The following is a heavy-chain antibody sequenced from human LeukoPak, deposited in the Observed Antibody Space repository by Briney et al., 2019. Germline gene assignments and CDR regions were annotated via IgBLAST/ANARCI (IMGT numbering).Heavy chain of an antibody. CDR3: ARGAISSQGFDI. J-gene: IGHJ3*02. V-gene: IGHV1-18*01. CDR1: GYTFTHYH. D-gene: IGHD3-9*01. Sequence: ASVKVSCEASGYTFTHYHFSWVRQAPGQGLEWMGWINTDSGSTNYAQKFQGRLTMTTDTSTTTAYMELRSLRSDDTAVYYCARGAISSQGFDIWGQGTLVTVSS. CDR2: INTDSGST.